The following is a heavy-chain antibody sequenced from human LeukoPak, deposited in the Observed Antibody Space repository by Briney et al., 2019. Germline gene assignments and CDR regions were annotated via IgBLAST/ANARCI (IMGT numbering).Heavy chain of an antibody. D-gene: IGHD3-22*01. J-gene: IGHJ3*02. CDR1: GFAFSNFD. CDR2: IGTTGDT. CDR3: ARATGVTMIVVEAFDI. V-gene: IGHV3-13*04. Sequence: GGSLRLSCAASGFAFSNFDMHWVRQATGKGLEWVSSIGTTGDTYYRGSVKGRFTISRENAKNSMYLQMNSLRAGDTAVYYCARATGVTMIVVEAFDIWGQGTMVTVSS.